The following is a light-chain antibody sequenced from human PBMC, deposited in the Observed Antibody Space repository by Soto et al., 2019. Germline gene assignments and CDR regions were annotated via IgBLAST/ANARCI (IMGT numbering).Light chain of an antibody. J-gene: IGLJ2*01. V-gene: IGLV1-44*01. Sequence: QSVLTQPPSASGTPGQRVTISCSGSSSNIGSNTVNWYQQLPGTAPKLLMYSNSQRPSGVPDRFSGSKSGTSASLAISGLQSDDEADYYCAAWDDSLNGVVFGGGTKVTVL. CDR1: SSNIGSNT. CDR2: SNS. CDR3: AAWDDSLNGVV.